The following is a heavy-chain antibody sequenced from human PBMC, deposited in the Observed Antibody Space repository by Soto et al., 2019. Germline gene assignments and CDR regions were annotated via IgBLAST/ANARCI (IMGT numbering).Heavy chain of an antibody. CDR1: GFTFSSYA. V-gene: IGHV3-30-3*01. CDR3: ARESTVTSFDY. CDR2: ISYDGSNK. Sequence: QVQLVESGGGVVQSGRSLRLSCAASGFTFSSYAMHWVRQAPGKGLEWVAVISYDGSNKYYADSVKGRFTISRDNSKNTLYLQMNSLRAEDTAVYYCARESTVTSFDYWGQGTPVTVSS. D-gene: IGHD4-17*01. J-gene: IGHJ4*02.